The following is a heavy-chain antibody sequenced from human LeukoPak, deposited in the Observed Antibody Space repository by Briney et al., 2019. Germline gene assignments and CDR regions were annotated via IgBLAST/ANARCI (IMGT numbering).Heavy chain of an antibody. CDR2: IYTSGST. D-gene: IGHD3-22*01. V-gene: IGHV4-61*02. J-gene: IGHJ4*02. CDR1: GGSVSRGSYY. CDR3: ARATLYYYDSSGYYTGYYFDY. Sequence: SSETLSLTCTVSGGSVSRGSYYWSWIRQPAGKGLEWIGRIYTSGSTNYNPSLKSRVTISVDTSKNQFSLKLSSVTAADTAVYYCARATLYYYDSSGYYTGYYFDYWGQGTLVTVSS.